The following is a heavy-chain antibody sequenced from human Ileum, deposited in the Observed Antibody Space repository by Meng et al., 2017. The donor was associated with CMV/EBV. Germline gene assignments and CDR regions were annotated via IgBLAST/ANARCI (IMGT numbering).Heavy chain of an antibody. D-gene: IGHD6-6*01. CDR1: GFTVTTNY. J-gene: IGHJ4*02. V-gene: IGHV3-7*01. Sequence: GESLKISCAASGFTVTTNYMGWVRQAPGKGLEWVAKIKQDGSEKYYVDSVKGRFTISRDNAKNSLYLQMNSLRAEDTAVYYCARGYSTSSRGPSFDYWGQGTLVTVSS. CDR3: ARGYSTSSRGPSFDY. CDR2: IKQDGSEK.